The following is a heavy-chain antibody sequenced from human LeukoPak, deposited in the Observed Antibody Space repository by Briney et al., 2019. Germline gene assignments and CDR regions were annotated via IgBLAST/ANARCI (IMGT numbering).Heavy chain of an antibody. CDR2: IYYSGST. J-gene: IGHJ4*02. V-gene: IGHV4-59*08. CDR1: GGSISSYY. CDR3: ARSRGYSYGTTFLDY. D-gene: IGHD5-18*01. Sequence: KPSETLSLTCTVSGGSISSYYWSWIRQPPGKGLEWIGYIYYSGSTNYNPSLKSRVTISVDTSKNPFSLKLSSVTAADTAVYYCARSRGYSYGTTFLDYWGQGTLVTVSS.